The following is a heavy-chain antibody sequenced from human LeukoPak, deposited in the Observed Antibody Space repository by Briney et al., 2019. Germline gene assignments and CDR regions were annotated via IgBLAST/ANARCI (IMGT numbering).Heavy chain of an antibody. D-gene: IGHD2-15*01. J-gene: IGHJ4*02. CDR2: IYRDGSEK. CDR3: SRHRDWCFDY. V-gene: IGHV3-7*01. Sequence: GGSLRLSCAPSGFTFSSYWMTWVRHSPGKGLEWVANIYRDGSEKYYVDSVKGRFTISRDNAKNSLYLQMNNLRAEDTAVYYWSRHRDWCFDYWGQGTLVTVSS. CDR1: GFTFSSYW.